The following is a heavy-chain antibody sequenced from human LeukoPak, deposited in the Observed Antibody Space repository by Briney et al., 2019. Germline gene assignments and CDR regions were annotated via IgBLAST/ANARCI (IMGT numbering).Heavy chain of an antibody. CDR2: ISDSGGST. D-gene: IGHD3-3*01. J-gene: IGHJ6*03. CDR3: AKEGYDFWSGYSYYMDV. V-gene: IGHV3-23*01. Sequence: GGSLRLSCAVSGFTFSRYAMSWVRQAPGKGLEWVSGISDSGGSTYYADSVKGRFTISRDNSKNTLYLQMNSLRAEDTAVYYCAKEGYDFWSGYSYYMDVWGKGTTVTVSS. CDR1: GFTFSRYA.